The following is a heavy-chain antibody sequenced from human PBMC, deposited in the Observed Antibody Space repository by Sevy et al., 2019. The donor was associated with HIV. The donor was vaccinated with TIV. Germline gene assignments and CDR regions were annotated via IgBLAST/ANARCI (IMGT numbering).Heavy chain of an antibody. CDR2: ISGSGGST. Sequence: GGSLRLSCAASGFTFSSYAMSWVRQAPGKGLEWVSAISGSGGSTYYADSVKGRFTISRDISKNTMYLQMNSLRVEDTAVYYCAKLVVPAASNDDILTGYPDLRVNYGMDVWGQGTTVTVSS. CDR3: AKLVVPAASNDDILTGYPDLRVNYGMDV. V-gene: IGHV3-23*01. J-gene: IGHJ6*02. CDR1: GFTFSSYA. D-gene: IGHD3-9*01.